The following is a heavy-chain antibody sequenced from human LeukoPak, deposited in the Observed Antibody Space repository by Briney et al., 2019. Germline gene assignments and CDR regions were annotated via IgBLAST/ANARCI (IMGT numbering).Heavy chain of an antibody. CDR2: IYSGGST. CDR3: ARGSGGYYDSGRRYYYGMDV. D-gene: IGHD3-22*01. CDR1: GFAVSSNY. V-gene: IGHV3-66*01. J-gene: IGHJ6*02. Sequence: GGSLRLSCAASGFAVSSNYMSWVRQAPGKGLEWVSVIYSGGSTYHADSVKGRFTISRDNSKNTLYLQMNSLRAEDTAVYYCARGSGGYYDSGRRYYYGMDVWGQGTTVTVSS.